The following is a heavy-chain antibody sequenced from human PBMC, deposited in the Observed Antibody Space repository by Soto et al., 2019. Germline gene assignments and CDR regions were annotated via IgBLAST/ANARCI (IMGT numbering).Heavy chain of an antibody. CDR3: ARVVAGASTYGMDV. Sequence: EVQLVESGGGLVQPGGSLRLSCVASGFTFSTYGMNWVRQAPRKGLEWVSYISSSSNTIYYADSVKGRFTISRDNAKNSLYRQMNSLRDEDTAVYFCARVVAGASTYGMDVWGQGTTVTVSS. CDR1: GFTFSTYG. J-gene: IGHJ6*02. V-gene: IGHV3-48*02. CDR2: ISSSSNTI. D-gene: IGHD6-19*01.